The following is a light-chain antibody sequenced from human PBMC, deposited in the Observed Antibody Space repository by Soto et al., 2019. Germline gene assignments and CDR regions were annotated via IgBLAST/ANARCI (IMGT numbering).Light chain of an antibody. CDR1: QSVGNNY. CDR2: DAS. CDR3: QQYGSTPLT. J-gene: IGKJ4*01. V-gene: IGKV3-20*01. Sequence: EIVLTQSPGTLSLSPGERATLSCRASQSVGNNYLAWYQQKPGQAPRFLIYDASSRATGIPDRFSGSGSGTDFTLTISRLEPEDSAVYYCQQYGSTPLTFGGGTKVEIK.